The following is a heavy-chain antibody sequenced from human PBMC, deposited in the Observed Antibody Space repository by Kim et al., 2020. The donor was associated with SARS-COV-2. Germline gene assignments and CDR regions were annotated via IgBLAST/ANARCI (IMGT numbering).Heavy chain of an antibody. V-gene: IGHV3-33*01. J-gene: IGHJ4*02. CDR3: ARGGAMITFGGGDY. Sequence: ADSVKGRFTISRDNSKNTLYLQMNSLRAEDTAVYYCARGGAMITFGGGDYWGQGTLVTVSS. D-gene: IGHD3-16*01.